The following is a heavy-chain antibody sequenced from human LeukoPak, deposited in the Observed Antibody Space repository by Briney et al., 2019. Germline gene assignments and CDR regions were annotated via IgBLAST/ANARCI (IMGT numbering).Heavy chain of an antibody. CDR1: GGSISSYY. J-gene: IGHJ4*02. CDR2: IFHSGST. CDR3: AGQEYSSSFDY. D-gene: IGHD6-6*01. Sequence: SETLSLTCTVSGGSISSYYWSWIRQPPGKGLEWIGYIFHSGSTNYNPSLKSRVTISVDTSKNQFSLKLNSVTAADTAVYYCAGQEYSSSFDYWGQGTLVTVSS. V-gene: IGHV4-59*01.